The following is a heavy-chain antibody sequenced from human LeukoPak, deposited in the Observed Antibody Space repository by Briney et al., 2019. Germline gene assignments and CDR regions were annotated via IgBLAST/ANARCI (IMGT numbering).Heavy chain of an antibody. CDR3: ARRTALEQYFDY. CDR2: ITGSGSNT. J-gene: IGHJ4*02. Sequence: PGGSLRLSCAASGFSFSSFAMSWVRQAPGKGLEWVSAITGSGSNTYYADSVEGRFTISRDNSKNTLYLQMNSMRADDTAVYYCARRTALEQYFDYWGQGTLVTVSS. D-gene: IGHD1/OR15-1a*01. CDR1: GFSFSSFA. V-gene: IGHV3-23*01.